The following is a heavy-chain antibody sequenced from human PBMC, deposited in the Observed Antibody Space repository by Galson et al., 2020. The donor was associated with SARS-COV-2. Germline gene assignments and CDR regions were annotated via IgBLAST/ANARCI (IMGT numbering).Heavy chain of an antibody. D-gene: IGHD2-21*02. CDR2: IGGSSSPI. V-gene: IGHV3-21*01. J-gene: IGHJ4*02. CDR1: GFTFTDYF. Sequence: GGFLRLSCTASGFTFTDYFMNWVRQAPGKGLEWVSAIGGSSSPIYYADSIKGRFTISRDNAKNSVYLQMNSLRVEDTAVYYCARGLCGGDCYEDWGQGTLVTVSS. CDR3: ARGLCGGDCYED.